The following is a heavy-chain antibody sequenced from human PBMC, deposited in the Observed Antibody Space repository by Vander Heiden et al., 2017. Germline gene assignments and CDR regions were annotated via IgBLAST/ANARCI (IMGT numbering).Heavy chain of an antibody. V-gene: IGHV1-69*01. CDR3: ARAEVRGYSYGLPPRSFGPFDY. CDR2: IIPICGTA. D-gene: IGHD5-18*01. CDR1: GGTLSSYA. J-gene: IGHJ4*02. Sequence: VQLVQSGAEVKKPGASVKVSCKAYGGTLSSYAISWGRQAPGPGLEWMGGIIPICGTANYAHKFQGRVTITADESTSTAYMELSSLRSEDTAVYYCARAEVRGYSYGLPPRSFGPFDYWGQGTLVTVSS.